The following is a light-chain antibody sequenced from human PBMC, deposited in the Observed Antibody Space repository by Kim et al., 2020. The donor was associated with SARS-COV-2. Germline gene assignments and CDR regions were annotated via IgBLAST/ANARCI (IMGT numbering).Light chain of an antibody. CDR1: SGSIASNY. CDR2: EDN. Sequence: PGKTVIISCNRSSGSIASNYVQWYQQRPGSSPTIVIYEDNQRFSGVPDRFSGSIDSSSNSASLTISVLKPEDEADYYCQSNDNNWVFGGGTQLTVL. CDR3: QSNDNNWV. V-gene: IGLV6-57*01. J-gene: IGLJ3*02.